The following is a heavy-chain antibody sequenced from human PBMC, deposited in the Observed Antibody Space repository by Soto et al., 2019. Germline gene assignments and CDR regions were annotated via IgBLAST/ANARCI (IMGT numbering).Heavy chain of an antibody. CDR2: INHSGST. V-gene: IGHV4-34*01. J-gene: IGHJ4*02. D-gene: IGHD3-10*01. CDR1: GGSFSGYY. CDR3: AISNMVRGVIIKGPHY. Sequence: NPSETLSLTCAVYGGSFSGYYWSWIRQPPGKGLEWIGEINHSGSTNYNPSLKSRVTISVDTSKNQFSLKLSSVTAADTAVYYCAISNMVRGVIIKGPHYWGQGTLVTVSS.